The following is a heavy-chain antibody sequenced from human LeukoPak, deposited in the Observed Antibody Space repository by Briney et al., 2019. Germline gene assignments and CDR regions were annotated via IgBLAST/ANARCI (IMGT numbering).Heavy chain of an antibody. J-gene: IGHJ6*03. CDR3: ARESGTVTSHYYYYMDV. CDR2: IYYSGST. Sequence: SETLSLTCTVSGVSISSHYWSWLRQPPGKGLERLGYIYYSGSTNYNPSLKSRVTISVDTSKNQFSLKLSSVTAADTAVYYCARESGTVTSHYYYYMDVWGKGTTVTVSS. V-gene: IGHV4-59*11. CDR1: GVSISSHY. D-gene: IGHD4-11*01.